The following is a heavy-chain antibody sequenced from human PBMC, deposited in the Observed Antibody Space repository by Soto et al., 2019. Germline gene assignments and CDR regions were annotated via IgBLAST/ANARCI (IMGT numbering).Heavy chain of an antibody. Sequence: QITLKESGPTLVNPTQTLTLTCTFSGFSLSTSGMGVAWIRQPPEKAREWLAVIYWTDDKRYSPSLNSRLTITKDTSKNQVVLTMTDMDPVDTATYYCAHRKSSYYGSENTYYYGMDVWGQGTTVTVSS. CDR1: GFSLSTSGMG. CDR2: IYWTDDK. J-gene: IGHJ6*02. CDR3: AHRKSSYYGSENTYYYGMDV. V-gene: IGHV2-5*01. D-gene: IGHD3-10*01.